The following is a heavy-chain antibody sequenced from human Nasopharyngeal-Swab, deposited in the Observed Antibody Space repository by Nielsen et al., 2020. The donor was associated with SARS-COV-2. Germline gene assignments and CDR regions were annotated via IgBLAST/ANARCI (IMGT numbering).Heavy chain of an antibody. CDR2: ISWNSGSI. D-gene: IGHD3-22*01. Sequence: GGSLRLSCAASGFTFDDYAMHWVRQAPGKGLEGVSGISWNSGSIGYADSVKGRFTISRDNAKNSLYLQMNSLRAEDTALYYCAKASPYDYYDSSGYLGDYFDYWGQGTLVTVSS. J-gene: IGHJ4*02. CDR1: GFTFDDYA. CDR3: AKASPYDYYDSSGYLGDYFDY. V-gene: IGHV3-9*01.